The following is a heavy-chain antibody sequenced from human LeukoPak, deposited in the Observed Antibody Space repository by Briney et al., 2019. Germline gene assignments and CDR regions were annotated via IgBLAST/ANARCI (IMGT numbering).Heavy chain of an antibody. CDR2: IIPIFGTA. D-gene: IGHD3-16*02. V-gene: IGHV1-69*05. Sequence: GASVKVSCKASGGTFSSYAISWVRQAPGQGLEWMGGIIPIFGTANYAQKFQGRVTITTDESTSTAYMELSSLRSEDTAVYYCARENGDYYVWGSYRSFDYWGQGTLVTVSS. CDR1: GGTFSSYA. CDR3: ARENGDYYVWGSYRSFDY. J-gene: IGHJ4*02.